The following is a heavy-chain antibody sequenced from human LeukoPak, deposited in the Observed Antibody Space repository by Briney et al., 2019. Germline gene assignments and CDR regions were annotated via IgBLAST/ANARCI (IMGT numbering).Heavy chain of an antibody. CDR3: ASAPPVATLRYFDWDV. J-gene: IGHJ6*02. V-gene: IGHV1-24*01. CDR1: GYTLTELS. CDR2: FDPEDGET. Sequence: ASVKVSCKVSGYTLTELSMHWVRQAPGKGFEWMGGFDPEDGETIYAQKFQGRVTMTEDTSTDTAYMELSSLRSEDTAVYYCASAPPVATLRYFDWDVWGQGTTVTVSS. D-gene: IGHD3-9*01.